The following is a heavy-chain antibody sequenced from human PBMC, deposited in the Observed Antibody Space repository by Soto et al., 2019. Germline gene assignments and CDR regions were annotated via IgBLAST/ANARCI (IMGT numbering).Heavy chain of an antibody. V-gene: IGHV1-8*01. CDR2: MNPNSGNT. CDR1: GYAFTSYD. J-gene: IGHJ4*02. D-gene: IGHD4-17*01. Sequence: QLQRVQSGAEVKKPGAPVNVSGKASGYAFTSYDINWVRQATGQGLEWMGWMNPNSGNTGYAQKFQGRVTMTRNTSISTAYMELSSLRSEDTAVYYCARTLYGDNVDYWGQGTLVTVSS. CDR3: ARTLYGDNVDY.